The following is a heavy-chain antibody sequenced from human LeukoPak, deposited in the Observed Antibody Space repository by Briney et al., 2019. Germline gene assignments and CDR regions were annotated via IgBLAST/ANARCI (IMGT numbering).Heavy chain of an antibody. CDR1: GYTFTSNS. J-gene: IGHJ4*02. V-gene: IGHV1-18*04. CDR3: ARDRTYAFDY. D-gene: IGHD1/OR15-1a*01. Sequence: ASVKVSCKASGYTFTSNSISWVRQAPGQGLEWMGWISSYSGNTNYAQNLQGRVTMTTDTSTSTAYMELRSLRSDDTAVYYCARDRTYAFDYWGQGTLVTVSS. CDR2: ISSYSGNT.